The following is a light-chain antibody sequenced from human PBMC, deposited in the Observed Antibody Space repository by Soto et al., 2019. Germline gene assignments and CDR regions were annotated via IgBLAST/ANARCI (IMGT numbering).Light chain of an antibody. V-gene: IGKV3-11*01. CDR1: QSVSSS. Sequence: EIVLTQSPATLSLSPGETATLSCRASQSVSSSLAWYQQKPGQTPRLLIYDASNRATGIPARFSGSGSGTDFTLTVSSLEPEDFAVYYSQQRSSWPLTFGGGTKVEIK. J-gene: IGKJ4*01. CDR2: DAS. CDR3: QQRSSWPLT.